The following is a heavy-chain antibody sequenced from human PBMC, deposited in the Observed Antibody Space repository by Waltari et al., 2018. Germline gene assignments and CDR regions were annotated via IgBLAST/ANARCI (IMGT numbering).Heavy chain of an antibody. CDR2: INPNSGGT. J-gene: IGHJ6*02. CDR1: GYTFTGYY. V-gene: IGHV1-2*02. CDR3: ARRAFYGSGRGYGMDV. D-gene: IGHD3-10*01. Sequence: QVQLVQSGAEVKKPGASVKVSCKASGYTFTGYYMHLVRPAPGQGLEWMGWINPNSGGTNYAQKFQGRVTMTRDTSISTAYMELSRLRSDDTAVYYCARRAFYGSGRGYGMDVWGQGTTVTVSS.